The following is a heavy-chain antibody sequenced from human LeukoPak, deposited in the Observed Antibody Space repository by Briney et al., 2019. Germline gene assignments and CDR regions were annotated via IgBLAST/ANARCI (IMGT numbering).Heavy chain of an antibody. V-gene: IGHV1-2*02. CDR3: ARDLCSGGSCHDDY. CDR2: INPNSGGT. D-gene: IGHD2-15*01. J-gene: IGHJ4*02. CDR1: GYTFTGYY. Sequence: ASVKVSCKASGYTFTGYYMHWVRQAPGQGLEWMGWINPNSGGTNYAQKFQGRVTMTRDTSISTAYMELSRLRSHDTAVYYCARDLCSGGSCHDDYWGQGTLVTVSS.